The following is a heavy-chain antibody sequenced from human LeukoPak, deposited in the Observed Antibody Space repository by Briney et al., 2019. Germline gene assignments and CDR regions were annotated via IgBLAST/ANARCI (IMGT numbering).Heavy chain of an antibody. V-gene: IGHV3-7*01. CDR3: ARGYRTVNY. J-gene: IGHJ4*02. D-gene: IGHD2-8*02. CDR1: GFTFSSYW. Sequence: GGSLKLSCAASGFTFSSYWISWVRQAPGKGLEWVANIKQDGSEKYYVDSVKGRFTISRDNAKNSLYLQMNSLRAEDTAVYYCARGYRTVNYWGQGTLVTVSS. CDR2: IKQDGSEK.